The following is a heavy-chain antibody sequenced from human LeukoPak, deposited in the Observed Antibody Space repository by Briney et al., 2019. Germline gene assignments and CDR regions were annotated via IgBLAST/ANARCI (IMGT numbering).Heavy chain of an antibody. V-gene: IGHV4-59*01. CDR3: ARGGYYGSGNDFRFDP. J-gene: IGHJ5*02. CDR1: GASISSYY. CDR2: IYYSGIT. D-gene: IGHD3-10*01. Sequence: PSETLSLTCTVSGASISSYYWSWIRQPPGKGLEWIGYIYYSGITNYNPSLKSRVTISVDTSKNQFSLKLSSVTAADTAVYYCARGGYYGSGNDFRFDPWGQGTLVTVSS.